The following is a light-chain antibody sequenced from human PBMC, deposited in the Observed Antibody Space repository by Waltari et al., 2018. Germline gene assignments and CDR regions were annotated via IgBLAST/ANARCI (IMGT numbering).Light chain of an antibody. Sequence: EIVLTQSPGTLSLSPGERATLSCRASQSVGRYLAWYQQKPGQAPRLLIYAASTRATGIPDRFSGSGSVTDFSLTISRLESEDFAVYYCQKYVNLPATFGQGTKVEIK. CDR2: AAS. V-gene: IGKV3-20*01. CDR3: QKYVNLPAT. J-gene: IGKJ1*01. CDR1: QSVGRY.